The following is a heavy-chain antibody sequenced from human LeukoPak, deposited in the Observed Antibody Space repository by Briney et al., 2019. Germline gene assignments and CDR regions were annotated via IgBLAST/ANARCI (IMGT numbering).Heavy chain of an antibody. V-gene: IGHV4-39*07. CDR3: ARSPLSSSSIFDY. CDR2: IYYSGST. Sequence: SETLSLTCTVSGGSISSSSYYWGWIRQPPGKGLEWIGSIYYSGSTYYNPSLKSRVTISVDPSKNQFSLKLSSVTAADTAVYYCARSPLSSSSIFDYWGQGTLVTVSS. D-gene: IGHD6-13*01. CDR1: GGSISSSSYY. J-gene: IGHJ4*02.